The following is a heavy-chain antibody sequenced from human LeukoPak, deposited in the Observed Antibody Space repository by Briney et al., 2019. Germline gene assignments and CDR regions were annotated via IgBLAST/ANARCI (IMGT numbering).Heavy chain of an antibody. CDR1: GGSISSYY. D-gene: IGHD2-8*01. CDR3: ARYYTNPKPYYFDY. CDR2: IYYSGST. J-gene: IGHJ4*02. Sequence: SETLSLTCTVSGGSISSYYWSWIRQPPGKGLEWIGYIYYSGSTNYNPSLKSRVTISVDTSKNQFSLKLSSVTAADTAVYYCARYYTNPKPYYFDYWGQGTLVTVSS. V-gene: IGHV4-59*01.